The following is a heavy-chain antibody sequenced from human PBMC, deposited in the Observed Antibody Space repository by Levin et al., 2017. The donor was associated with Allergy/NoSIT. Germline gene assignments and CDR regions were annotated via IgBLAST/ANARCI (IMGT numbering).Heavy chain of an antibody. V-gene: IGHV3-9*01. CDR3: AKDISLAMVRGPLDY. Sequence: SLKISCAASGFTFDDYAMHWVRQAPGKGLEWVSGISWNSGSIGYADSVKGRFTISRDNAKNSLYLQMNSLRAGDTALYYCAKDISLAMVRGPLDYWGQGTLVTVSS. D-gene: IGHD3-10*01. CDR1: GFTFDDYA. CDR2: ISWNSGSI. J-gene: IGHJ4*02.